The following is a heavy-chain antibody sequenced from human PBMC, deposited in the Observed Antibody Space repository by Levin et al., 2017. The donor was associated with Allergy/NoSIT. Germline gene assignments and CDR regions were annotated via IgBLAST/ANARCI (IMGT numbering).Heavy chain of an antibody. CDR1: GDSINGHY. CDR3: AKFTMYSSSHHYLDV. D-gene: IGHD6-13*01. J-gene: IGHJ6*03. CDR2: VRYDGIT. Sequence: SETLSLTCTVSGDSINGHYWSWIRQPQGKGLEYIGYVRYDGITNYNPSLKSRVTISVDTSKNQFSLKLSSVTAADTAMYYCAKFTMYSSSHHYLDVWGRGSTATVSS. V-gene: IGHV4-59*08.